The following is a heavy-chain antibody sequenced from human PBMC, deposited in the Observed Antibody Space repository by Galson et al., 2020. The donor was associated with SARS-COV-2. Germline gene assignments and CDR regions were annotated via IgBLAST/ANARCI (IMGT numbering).Heavy chain of an antibody. CDR3: ARVRRIAAGRRRGNYHYYMDV. CDR2: IDWDDYK. CDR1: GFSLSAGEMC. D-gene: IGHD6-13*01. V-gene: IGHV2-70*11. J-gene: IGHJ6*03. Sequence: VSGPTLVKPTQTLTLTCTFSGFSLSAGEMCVNWVRQPPGKALEWLARIDWDDYKYYNTSLKTRLLISKDTSKNQVVLTLTNMDPVDTATYYCARVRRIAAGRRRGNYHYYMDVWGKGTTVTVSS.